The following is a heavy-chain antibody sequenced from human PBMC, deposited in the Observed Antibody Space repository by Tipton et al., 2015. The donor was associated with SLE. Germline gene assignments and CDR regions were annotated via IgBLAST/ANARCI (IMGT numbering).Heavy chain of an antibody. J-gene: IGHJ4*02. CDR2: IKPDGREI. CDR3: ARDGSGWSIN. CDR1: GFSFSSSW. D-gene: IGHD6-19*01. Sequence: SLRLSCAASGFSFSSSWMSWLRQAPGKGLEWVANIKPDGREIYYLDSVKGRSTISRDNAKTSLYLQMDSLRAEDTAVYYCARDGSGWSINWGQGTLVTVSS. V-gene: IGHV3-7*01.